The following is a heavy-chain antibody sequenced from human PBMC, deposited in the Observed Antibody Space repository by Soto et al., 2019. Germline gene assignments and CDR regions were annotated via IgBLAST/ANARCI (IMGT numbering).Heavy chain of an antibody. CDR1: GFTFSAYA. CDR3: AKFEGHPLEYWYLEF. CDR2: IHGGGGAT. D-gene: IGHD1-1*01. V-gene: IGHV3-23*01. J-gene: IGHJ2*01. Sequence: EVQLLESGGGLVQPGGSLRLSCAASGFTFSAYAMGWVRQAPGKGLEWVSTIHGGGGATHYADPVKGRFTTSRDDSKKTLYAQMNTLRAEDTAVYYCAKFEGHPLEYWYLEFWGRGTLVTVSS.